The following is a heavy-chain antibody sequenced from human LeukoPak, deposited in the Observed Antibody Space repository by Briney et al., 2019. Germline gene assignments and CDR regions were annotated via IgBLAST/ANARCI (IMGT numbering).Heavy chain of an antibody. CDR1: GFTFSNYA. J-gene: IGHJ4*02. CDR2: INVSSGST. D-gene: IGHD2-2*01. V-gene: IGHV3-23*01. CDR3: AKDQYCTSTSCYVGY. Sequence: GGSLRLSCAASGFTFSNYAMSWVRQAPGKGLEWVSGINVSSGSTFYADSVRGRFTISRDNSKNTLYLQMNSLRAEDTAVYYCAKDQYCTSTSCYVGYWGQGTLVTVSS.